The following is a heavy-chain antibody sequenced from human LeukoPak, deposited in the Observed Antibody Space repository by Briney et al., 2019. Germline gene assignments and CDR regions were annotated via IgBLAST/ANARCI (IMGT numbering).Heavy chain of an antibody. CDR2: IIPIFGTA. J-gene: IGHJ4*02. CDR3: ARGDMHGGPARVYFDY. CDR1: GGTCSSYA. V-gene: IGHV1-69*13. Sequence: SVKVSCKASGGTCSSYAISWVRQAPGQGLELMGGIIPIFGTANYAQKFQGRVTITADESTSTAYMELSSLRSEDTAVYYCARGDMHGGPARVYFDYWGQGTLVTVSS. D-gene: IGHD2-15*01.